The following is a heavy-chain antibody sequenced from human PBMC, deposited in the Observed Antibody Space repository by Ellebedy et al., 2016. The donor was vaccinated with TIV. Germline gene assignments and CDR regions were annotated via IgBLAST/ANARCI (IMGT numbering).Heavy chain of an antibody. V-gene: IGHV4-34*01. CDR2: INHSGST. J-gene: IGHJ4*02. CDR3: ARGGEVVGAIFDY. Sequence: SETLSLXXAVYGGSFSGYYWSWIRQPPGKGLEWIGEINHSGSTNYNPSLKSRVTISVDTSKNQFSLKLSSVTAADTAVYYCARGGEVVGAIFDYWGQGTLVTVSS. D-gene: IGHD3-22*01. CDR1: GGSFSGYY.